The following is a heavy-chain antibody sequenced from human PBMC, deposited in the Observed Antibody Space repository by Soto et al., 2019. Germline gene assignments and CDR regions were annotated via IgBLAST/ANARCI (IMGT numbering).Heavy chain of an antibody. D-gene: IGHD6-19*01. CDR1: GYSFTSFW. CDR2: IDPSDSYT. CDR3: ARLPAVACTRIGS. V-gene: IGHV5-10-1*01. J-gene: IGHJ4*02. Sequence: GESLKISCRGSGYSFTSFWITWVRQMPGKGLEWMGTIDPSDSYTTYSPSFQGHVSISADKSVSTASLQWNSLKASDTATYFCARLPAVACTRIGSWGKGTGVTVSS.